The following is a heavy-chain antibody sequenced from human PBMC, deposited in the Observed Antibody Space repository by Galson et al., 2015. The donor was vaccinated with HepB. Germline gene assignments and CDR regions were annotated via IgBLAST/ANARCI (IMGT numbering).Heavy chain of an antibody. CDR2: INGRGSTR. J-gene: IGHJ5*02. D-gene: IGHD3-16*01. CDR1: GFIFRHHA. Sequence: SLRLSCAGSGFIFRHHAMAWIRQAPGKGLEWVSGINGRGSTRSYSAAVKGRFSISRDNSKDTVFLQMDNLRAEDTAVYYRVKEGSWFGGDWFDPWGQGALVTVS. CDR3: VKEGSWFGGDWFDP. V-gene: IGHV3-23*01.